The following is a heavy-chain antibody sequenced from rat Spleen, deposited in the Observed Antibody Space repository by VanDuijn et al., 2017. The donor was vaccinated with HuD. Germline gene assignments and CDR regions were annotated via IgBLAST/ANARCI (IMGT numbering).Heavy chain of an antibody. CDR2: ISTGGGST. CDR1: GFTFSDYY. V-gene: IGHV5-27*01. D-gene: IGHD1-12*02. Sequence: EVQLVESGGGLVQPGRSLKLSCAASGFTFSDYYMAWVRQAPTKGLEWVAYISTGGGSTYYRDSVKGRFTISRDNAKNTLYLQMDSLTSEDTATYYCATDGYYDGTYYSVYVMDAWGQGASVTVSS. J-gene: IGHJ4*01. CDR3: ATDGYYDGTYYSVYVMDA.